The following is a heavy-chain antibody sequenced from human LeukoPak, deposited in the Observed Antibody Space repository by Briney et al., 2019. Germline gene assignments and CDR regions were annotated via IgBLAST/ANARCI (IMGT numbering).Heavy chain of an antibody. D-gene: IGHD2-2*02. V-gene: IGHV3-33*01. CDR2: IWYDGSNK. J-gene: IGHJ6*03. CDR1: GFTFSSYG. Sequence: GRSLRLSCAASGFTFSSYGMHWVRQAPGKGLEWVAVIWYDGSNKYYADSVKGRFTISRDSSKNTLYLQMNSLRAEDTAVYYCARDRDIVVVPAAIPSHYYYMDVWGKGTTVTVSS. CDR3: ARDRDIVVVPAAIPSHYYYMDV.